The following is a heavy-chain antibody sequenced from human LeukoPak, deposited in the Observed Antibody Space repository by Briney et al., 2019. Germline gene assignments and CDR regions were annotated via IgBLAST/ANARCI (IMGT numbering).Heavy chain of an antibody. D-gene: IGHD1-26*01. CDR3: EGGAPGGELPEIFDS. Sequence: SETLSLTCAVYGGSFSGYYWSWIRQPPGKGLEWIGEINHSGSTNYNPSLKSRVTISVDTSKNQFSLKLSSVTAADTAVYYCEGGAPGGELPEIFDSGGKEPRVPAS. J-gene: IGHJ4*02. CDR1: GGSFSGYY. V-gene: IGHV4-34*01. CDR2: INHSGST.